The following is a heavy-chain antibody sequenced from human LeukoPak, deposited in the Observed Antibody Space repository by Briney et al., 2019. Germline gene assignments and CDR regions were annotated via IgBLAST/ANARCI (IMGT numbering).Heavy chain of an antibody. D-gene: IGHD3-3*01. CDR3: SRGGVPGGFYGSFDY. CDR2: IYYSGST. CDR1: GGSISTYY. V-gene: IGHV4-59*01. J-gene: IGHJ4*02. Sequence: SETLSLTCTVSGGSISTYYWSWMRQPPGRGLEWIGYIYYSGSTNHNPSLQSRVTISVDTSKNQFSLKLNSVTAADTAVYYCSRGGVPGGFYGSFDYWGQGTLVSVSS.